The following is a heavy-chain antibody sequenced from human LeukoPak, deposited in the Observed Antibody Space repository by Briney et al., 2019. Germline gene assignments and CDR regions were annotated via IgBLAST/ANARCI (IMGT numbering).Heavy chain of an antibody. J-gene: IGHJ4*02. CDR2: ITGSGGDT. Sequence: GGSLRLSCAASGFTFSNYAMSWVRQAPGRGLDWVSAITGSGGDTYHADSVKGRFTISRDNSKNTLHLQMDSLRAEDTAVYYCAKGSSSSRPYYFDYWGQGTLVTVSS. V-gene: IGHV3-23*01. D-gene: IGHD6-6*01. CDR3: AKGSSSSRPYYFDY. CDR1: GFTFSNYA.